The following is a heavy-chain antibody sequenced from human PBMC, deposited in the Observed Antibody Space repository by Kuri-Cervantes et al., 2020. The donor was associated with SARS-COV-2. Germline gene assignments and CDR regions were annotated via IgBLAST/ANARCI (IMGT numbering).Heavy chain of an antibody. CDR1: GYSFTSYW. J-gene: IGHJ4*02. D-gene: IGHD3-3*01. CDR3: AGRPHYDFWSGSGYYFDY. V-gene: IGHV5-51*01. Sequence: KVSCKGSGYSFTSYWIGWVRQMPGKGLEWMGIIYPGDSDTRYSPSFQGQVTISADKSISTAYLQWSSLKASDTAMYYCAGRPHYDFWSGSGYYFDYWGQGTLVTVSS. CDR2: IYPGDSDT.